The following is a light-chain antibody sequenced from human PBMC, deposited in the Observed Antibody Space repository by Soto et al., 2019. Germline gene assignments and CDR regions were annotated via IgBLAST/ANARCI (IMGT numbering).Light chain of an antibody. CDR3: QQYNNWPRT. J-gene: IGKJ1*01. Sequence: EIVMTQSPATLSVSPGERATLSCRASQSVSSNLAWYQQKPGQAPRLLIYGASTRATGIPGRFSGSGSGTAFTLTISSLQSEDFAVYYCQQYNNWPRTFGQGTKVEIK. CDR2: GAS. CDR1: QSVSSN. V-gene: IGKV3-15*01.